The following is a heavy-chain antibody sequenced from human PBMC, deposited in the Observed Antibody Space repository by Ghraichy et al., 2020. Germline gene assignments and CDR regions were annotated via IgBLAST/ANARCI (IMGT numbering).Heavy chain of an antibody. CDR3: ARGSPVVEY. D-gene: IGHD4-23*01. J-gene: IGHJ4*02. V-gene: IGHV4-59*09. CDR2: VHLSRNT. Sequence: LMSYADVHLSRNTDYNPSLKSRVTISLDTSKNQFSLNLGSVTAADTAVYYCARGSPVVEYWGQGTLVTVS.